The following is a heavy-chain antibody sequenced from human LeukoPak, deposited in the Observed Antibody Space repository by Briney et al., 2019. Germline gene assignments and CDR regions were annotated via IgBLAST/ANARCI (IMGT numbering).Heavy chain of an antibody. CDR3: AGTLSGSYRDY. V-gene: IGHV3-23*01. Sequence: PGGSLRLSCVASGFTFSSYAMSWVRQAPGKGLEWVSSVSSREGTTYYADSVKGRFTISRDNSRNTLYLQMNSLRAEDAATYYCAGTLSGSYRDYWGQGTLVTVSS. D-gene: IGHD1-26*01. CDR2: VSSREGTT. J-gene: IGHJ4*02. CDR1: GFTFSSYA.